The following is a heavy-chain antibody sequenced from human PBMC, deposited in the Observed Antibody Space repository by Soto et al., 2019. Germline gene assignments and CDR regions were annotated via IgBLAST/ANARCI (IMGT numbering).Heavy chain of an antibody. CDR3: ATPTPLRGAMITNINFDF. J-gene: IGHJ4*02. CDR2: IIPILGTP. V-gene: IGHV1-69*13. D-gene: IGHD3-10*01. CDR1: GGTFTNYA. Sequence: SVKVSCKASGGTFTNYAFSWVRQAPGQGLEWMGGIIPILGTPDYAQKFQGRVTITADESTRTASMELSSLRSDDTAVYYCATPTPLRGAMITNINFDFWGQGTPVTVSS.